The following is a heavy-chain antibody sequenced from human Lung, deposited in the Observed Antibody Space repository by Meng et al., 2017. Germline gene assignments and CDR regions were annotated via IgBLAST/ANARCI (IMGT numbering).Heavy chain of an antibody. D-gene: IGHD6-13*01. Sequence: QGQRGVSGAGGKKPGASVKVSCKASGYTFPDYWLHWVRRAPGQGLEWMGRINPKSGDTHYAQRFQGRVTMTGDTSISTAYMELSGLRSDDTAMYYCARDEDISAAGKLFGDYWGQGTLVTVSS. V-gene: IGHV1-2*06. J-gene: IGHJ4*02. CDR2: INPKSGDT. CDR1: GYTFPDYW. CDR3: ARDEDISAAGKLFGDY.